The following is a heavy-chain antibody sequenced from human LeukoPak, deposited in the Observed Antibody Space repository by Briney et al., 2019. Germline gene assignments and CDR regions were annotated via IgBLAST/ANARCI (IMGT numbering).Heavy chain of an antibody. V-gene: IGHV4-31*03. Sequence: SETLSLTCTVSGDSMTRGGYYWSWVRQHPGKGLEWVGVIYHSGTTFYNPSLESRATISVDTSQNQFSLKLTSVTAADTAVYYCARAVDYRNYFDYWGQGTLVTVSS. CDR2: IYHSGTT. CDR1: GDSMTRGGYY. CDR3: ARAVDYRNYFDY. J-gene: IGHJ4*02. D-gene: IGHD4-11*01.